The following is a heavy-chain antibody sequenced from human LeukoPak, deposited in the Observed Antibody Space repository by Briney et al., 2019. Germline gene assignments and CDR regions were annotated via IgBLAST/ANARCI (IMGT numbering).Heavy chain of an antibody. J-gene: IGHJ3*02. Sequence: GGSLKLSCAASGFSFSNCSMNWVRQAPGKGLEWVSSISSSSTYIYYADSLEGRFTISRDNVRNSLYLQMNSLRAEDTAVYYCAGDYEGNLAFDIWGQGTMVTVSS. CDR2: ISSSSTYI. V-gene: IGHV3-21*01. CDR1: GFSFSNCS. CDR3: AGDYEGNLAFDI. D-gene: IGHD4-23*01.